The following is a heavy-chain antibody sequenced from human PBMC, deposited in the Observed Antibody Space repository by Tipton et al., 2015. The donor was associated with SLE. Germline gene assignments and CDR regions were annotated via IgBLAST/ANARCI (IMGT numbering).Heavy chain of an antibody. CDR3: ARDRDLWSGNDAFDI. V-gene: IGHV3-33*08. J-gene: IGHJ3*02. D-gene: IGHD3-3*01. Sequence: SLRLSCAASGFTFSSYAMHWVRQAPGKGLEWVAVVWYDGTSEYYADSVKGRFTISRDNSENTLSLQMNGLRVEDTAVYYCARDRDLWSGNDAFDIWGQGTMVTVSS. CDR1: GFTFSSYA. CDR2: VWYDGTSE.